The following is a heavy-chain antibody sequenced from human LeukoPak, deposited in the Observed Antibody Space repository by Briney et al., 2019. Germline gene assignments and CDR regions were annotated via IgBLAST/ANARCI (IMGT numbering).Heavy chain of an antibody. CDR2: ISSSSSHI. D-gene: IGHD2-2*01. V-gene: IGHV3-21*01. J-gene: IGHJ5*02. CDR1: GFTFSSYS. Sequence: PGGSLRLSCAASGFTFSSYSMNWVRQAPGKGLEWVSSISSSSSHIYYADSVKGRFTISRDNAKNSLYLQMNSLRAEDTAVYYCARVQAVVPAASWFDPWGQGTLVTVSS. CDR3: ARVQAVVPAASWFDP.